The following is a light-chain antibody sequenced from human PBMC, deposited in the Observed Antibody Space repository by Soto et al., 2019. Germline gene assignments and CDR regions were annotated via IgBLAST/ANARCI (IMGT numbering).Light chain of an antibody. J-gene: IGKJ4*01. CDR2: AAS. Sequence: DIQMTQSPSSVSASVGDRVTITCRASQGISSRLAWYQQKPGKAPNLLIYAASSLQSGVPSRFSGSGSETDFTLTIGSLQPEDFATYYRQQSNSFPLTFGGGTKVDIK. CDR1: QGISSR. CDR3: QQSNSFPLT. V-gene: IGKV1-12*01.